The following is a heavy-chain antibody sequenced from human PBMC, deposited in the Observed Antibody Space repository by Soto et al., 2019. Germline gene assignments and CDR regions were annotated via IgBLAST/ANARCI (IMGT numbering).Heavy chain of an antibody. J-gene: IGHJ2*01. D-gene: IGHD2-21*02. V-gene: IGHV3-23*01. CDR3: AREGGYGGDSGHWYFDL. CDR2: ILSNGDST. CDR1: GFTFSLYA. Sequence: EVQLLESGGGLVQPGGSLRLSCAASGFTFSLYAVSWVRQAPGKGLEWVSGILSNGDSTLDADSVKGRFTISRDNLKNTVYLQMNSLRAEDTAVYYCAREGGYGGDSGHWYFDLWGRGTLVTVSS.